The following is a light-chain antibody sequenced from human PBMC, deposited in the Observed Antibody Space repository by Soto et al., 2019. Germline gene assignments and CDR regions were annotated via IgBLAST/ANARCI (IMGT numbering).Light chain of an antibody. CDR2: DVS. V-gene: IGKV3-11*01. CDR1: QSVSHY. J-gene: IGKJ2*02. CDR3: QQRSEWPLCT. Sequence: EIILTQSPATLSLSPGDRATLSCRASQSVSHYLAWYQQKPGQAPRLLIYDVSNRATGIPARVSGSGSGTAFTLTISSLEPEDVAVYFCQQRSEWPLCTFGQGTKLEIK.